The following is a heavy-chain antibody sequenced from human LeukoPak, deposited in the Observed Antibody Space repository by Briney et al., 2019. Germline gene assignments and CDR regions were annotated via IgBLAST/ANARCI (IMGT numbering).Heavy chain of an antibody. Sequence: SETLSLTCTVSGGSISSSSYYWGWIRQPPGKGLEWIGSIYYSGSTYYNPSLRSRVTISVDTSKNQFSLKLSSVTAADTAVYYCARDSAAARTYYFDYWGQGTLVTVSS. V-gene: IGHV4-39*07. CDR1: GGSISSSSYY. CDR3: ARDSAAARTYYFDY. D-gene: IGHD6-13*01. J-gene: IGHJ4*02. CDR2: IYYSGST.